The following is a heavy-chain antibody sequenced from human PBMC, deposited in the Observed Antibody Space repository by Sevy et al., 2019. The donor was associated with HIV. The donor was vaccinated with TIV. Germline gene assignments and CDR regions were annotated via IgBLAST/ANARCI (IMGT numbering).Heavy chain of an antibody. Sequence: GESLKISCKGSGYSFTSYWIGWVRQMPGKGLEWMGIIYPGDSDTRYSPSFQGQVTISADKSISTAYLQWSSLKASDTAMYYCARLGENSGYVLQDAFDIWGQGTMVTVSS. D-gene: IGHD5-12*01. CDR1: GYSFTSYW. V-gene: IGHV5-51*01. J-gene: IGHJ3*02. CDR2: IYPGDSDT. CDR3: ARLGENSGYVLQDAFDI.